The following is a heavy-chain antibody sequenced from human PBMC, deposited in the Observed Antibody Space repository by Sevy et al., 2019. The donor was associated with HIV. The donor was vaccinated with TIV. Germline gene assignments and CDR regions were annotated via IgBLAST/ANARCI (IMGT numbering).Heavy chain of an antibody. CDR2: IFSSGST. V-gene: IGHV3-66*02. CDR3: VSLFLSYRSGWCYFDY. J-gene: IGHJ4*02. Sequence: GGSLRLSCAISGFTVNDKYIIWVRQAPGKGLEWVSVIFSSGSTYYADYAKGRLTISSDNPKSTMDLQMNSVRAEDTAVYYCVSLFLSYRSGWCYFDYWGQGTLVTVSS. D-gene: IGHD6-19*01. CDR1: GFTVNDKY.